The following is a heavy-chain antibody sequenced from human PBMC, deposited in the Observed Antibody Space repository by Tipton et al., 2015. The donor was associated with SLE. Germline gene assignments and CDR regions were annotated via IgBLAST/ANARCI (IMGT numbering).Heavy chain of an antibody. D-gene: IGHD3-22*01. V-gene: IGHV3-33*08. Sequence: SLRLSCAASGFTFSSYGMHWVRQAPGKGLEWVAVIWYDGGNKYYADSVKGRFTITRDNSKNTLYLQMNSLRAEDTAVYYCASEPGALYYDSSGYLDYWGQGTLVTVSS. CDR1: GFTFSSYG. CDR2: IWYDGGNK. J-gene: IGHJ4*02. CDR3: ASEPGALYYDSSGYLDY.